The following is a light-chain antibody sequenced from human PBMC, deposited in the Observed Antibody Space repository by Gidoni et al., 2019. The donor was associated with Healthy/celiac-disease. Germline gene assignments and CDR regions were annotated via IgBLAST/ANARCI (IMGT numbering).Light chain of an antibody. CDR1: QSVSSN. Sequence: ELLMPPSPATLSVSPGERATLSCRASQSVSSNLAWYQQKPGQAPRLLIYGASTRATGIPARFSGSGSGTEFTLTISSLQSEDFAVYYCQQYKNWPPSYTFGQGTKLEIK. CDR3: QQYKNWPPSYT. CDR2: GAS. J-gene: IGKJ2*01. V-gene: IGKV3-15*01.